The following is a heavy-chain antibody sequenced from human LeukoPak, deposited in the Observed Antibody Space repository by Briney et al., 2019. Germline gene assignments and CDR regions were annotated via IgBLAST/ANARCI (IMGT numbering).Heavy chain of an antibody. D-gene: IGHD1-14*01. CDR3: TRDRSRAEDD. Sequence: GGSLRLSCAASGFTFSGHWLSWVRQAPGKGLEWVANINQGGSDKYYVDAVKGRFTISRDNANNLLYLQMNSLRGEDTAVYYCTRDRSRAEDDWGQGTLVTVS. CDR2: INQGGSDK. J-gene: IGHJ4*02. CDR1: GFTFSGHW. V-gene: IGHV3-7*01.